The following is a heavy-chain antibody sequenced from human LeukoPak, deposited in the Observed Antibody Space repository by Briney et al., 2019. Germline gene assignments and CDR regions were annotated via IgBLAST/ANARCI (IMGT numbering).Heavy chain of an antibody. D-gene: IGHD3-10*01. J-gene: IGHJ4*02. CDR2: INPNSGGT. Sequence: ASVKVSCKASGYTFNGHHIHWVRRAPGQGLEWMRWINPNSGGTNYAQNFQGRVTMTRDTSISTAYMELLRLRSDDTAVYYCARGIYNDYWGQGTLVTVSS. V-gene: IGHV1-2*02. CDR1: GYTFNGHH. CDR3: ARGIYNDY.